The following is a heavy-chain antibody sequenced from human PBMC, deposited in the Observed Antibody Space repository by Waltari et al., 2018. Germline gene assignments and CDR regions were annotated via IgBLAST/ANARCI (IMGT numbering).Heavy chain of an antibody. D-gene: IGHD6-19*01. CDR3: ARVLPGGSGWGLRGCDY. V-gene: IGHV3-21*01. Sequence: EVQLVESGGGLVKPGGSLRLSCAASGFTFSSYSMNWVRQAPGKGLEWVSSISSSSSYIYYADSVKGRFTISRDNAKNSLYLQMNSLRAEDTAVYYCARVLPGGSGWGLRGCDYWGQGTLVTVSS. J-gene: IGHJ4*02. CDR1: GFTFSSYS. CDR2: ISSSSSYI.